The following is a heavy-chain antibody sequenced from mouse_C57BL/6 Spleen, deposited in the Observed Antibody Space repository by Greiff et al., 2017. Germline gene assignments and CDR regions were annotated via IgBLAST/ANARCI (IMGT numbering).Heavy chain of an antibody. CDR3: TDYGSSFHY. J-gene: IGHJ2*01. Sequence: EVKLMESGGGLVQPGGSMKLSCVASGFTFSNYWMNWVRQSPEKGLEWVAQIRLKSDNYATHYAESVKGRFTISRDDSKSSVYLQMNNLRAEDTGIYYCTDYGSSFHYWGQGTTLTVSS. CDR1: GFTFSNYW. CDR2: IRLKSDNYAT. V-gene: IGHV6-3*01. D-gene: IGHD1-1*01.